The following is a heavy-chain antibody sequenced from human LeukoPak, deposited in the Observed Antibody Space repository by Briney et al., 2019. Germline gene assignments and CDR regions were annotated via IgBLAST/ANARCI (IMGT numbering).Heavy chain of an antibody. Sequence: SETLSLTCTVSGGSISSYYWSWIRQPAGKGLEWIGRIYTSGSTNYNPSLKSRVTMSVDTSENQFSLKLSSVTAADTAVYYCARGPVVVVPAADNWFDPWGQGTLVTVSS. D-gene: IGHD2-2*01. CDR1: GGSISSYY. V-gene: IGHV4-4*07. J-gene: IGHJ5*02. CDR3: ARGPVVVVPAADNWFDP. CDR2: IYTSGST.